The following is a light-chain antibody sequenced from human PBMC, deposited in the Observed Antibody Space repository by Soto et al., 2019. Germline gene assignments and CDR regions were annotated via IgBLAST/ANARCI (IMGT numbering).Light chain of an antibody. Sequence: DIPMTQSPSTLSGSVGDRVTITCRASQTISSWLAWYQRKPRKAPKLLIYKASTLKSGVPSRFSGSGSGTEFTLTISSLQPDDFATYYCQHYNSYSEAFGQGTKVELK. V-gene: IGKV1-5*03. CDR3: QHYNSYSEA. CDR2: KAS. J-gene: IGKJ1*01. CDR1: QTISSW.